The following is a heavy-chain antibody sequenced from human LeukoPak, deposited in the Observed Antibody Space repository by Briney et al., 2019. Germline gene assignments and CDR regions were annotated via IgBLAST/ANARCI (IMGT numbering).Heavy chain of an antibody. CDR2: INHSGST. Sequence: PSETLSLTCAVHGGSFSGYYWSWIRQPPGKGLEWIGEINHSGSTNYNPSLKSRVTISVDTSKNQFSLKLSSVTAADTAVYYCARGKTTVGYDYWGQGTLVTVPS. D-gene: IGHD4-23*01. J-gene: IGHJ4*02. CDR1: GGSFSGYY. CDR3: ARGKTTVGYDY. V-gene: IGHV4-34*01.